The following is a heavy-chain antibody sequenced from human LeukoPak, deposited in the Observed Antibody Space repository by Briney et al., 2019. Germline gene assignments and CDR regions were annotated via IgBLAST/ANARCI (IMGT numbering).Heavy chain of an antibody. D-gene: IGHD3-9*01. CDR1: GYTFTGYY. Sequence: ASVKVSCKASGYTFTGYYIHWVRQAPGQGLEWMGWINPNSGGTNYAQKFQGRVTMTRDTSISTAYMELNSLRSDDTAVYYCARWNSLTGYSWFDPWGQGTPVTVSS. CDR3: ARWNSLTGYSWFDP. V-gene: IGHV1-2*02. CDR2: INPNSGGT. J-gene: IGHJ5*02.